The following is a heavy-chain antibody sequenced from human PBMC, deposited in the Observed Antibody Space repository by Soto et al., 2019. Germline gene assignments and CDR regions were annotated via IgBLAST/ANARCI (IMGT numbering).Heavy chain of an antibody. D-gene: IGHD1-26*01. V-gene: IGHV4-4*07. Sequence: PSETLSLTCTVSSGSVSTYYWSWIRQPAGKGLEWIGRIFINGNTNYNPSLRSRVTMSVDTSKGQFSLNLTSVTAADTAVYFCARSGGSYNFGSWGQGILVTVSS. CDR3: ARSGGSYNFGS. CDR2: IFINGNT. CDR1: SGSVSTYY. J-gene: IGHJ4*02.